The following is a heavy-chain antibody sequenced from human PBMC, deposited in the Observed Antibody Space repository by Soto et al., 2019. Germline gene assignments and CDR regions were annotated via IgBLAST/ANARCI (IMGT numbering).Heavy chain of an antibody. V-gene: IGHV3-21*01. CDR3: ARGVKGIDY. CDR2: ISSSRIYI. CDR1: GFTFSSYS. Sequence: EVQLVESGGGLVKPGGSLRLSCAGSGFTFSSYSMYWVRQAPGKGLEWVSSISSSRIYIYYADSVKGRFTISRDNAKNSLYLQMNSMRADDTAVYYCARGVKGIDYCGPGSLVTVYS. D-gene: IGHD6-13*01. J-gene: IGHJ4*02.